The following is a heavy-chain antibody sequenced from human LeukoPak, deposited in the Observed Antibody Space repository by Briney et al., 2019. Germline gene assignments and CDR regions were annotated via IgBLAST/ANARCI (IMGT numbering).Heavy chain of an antibody. CDR2: VSYDGRNE. CDR3: ARGPSGYHNT. J-gene: IGHJ4*02. Sequence: PGMSLRLSCAASGFTFSSYAMHWARQAPGKGLEWVTVVSYDGRNEYYADSVKGRFTISRDNSKNTLYLQVNSLRAEDTAVYYCARGPSGYHNTGGQGTLVTVSS. D-gene: IGHD5-12*01. CDR1: GFTFSSYA. V-gene: IGHV3-30*14.